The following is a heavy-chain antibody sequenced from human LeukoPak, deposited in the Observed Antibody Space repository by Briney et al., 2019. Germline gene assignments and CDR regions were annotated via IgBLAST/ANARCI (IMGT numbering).Heavy chain of an antibody. CDR2: ISNGGDNT. V-gene: IGHV3-23*01. CDR1: GFIFSTFG. CDR3: AKGIAGFDY. Sequence: GRPLRLSCVASGFIFSTFGMSWVRQAPGKGLEWVSGISNGGDNTYYADSVKGRFTISRDNSKNTLYLQMNSLRAEDTAVYYCAKGIAGFDYWGQGTLVTVSS. D-gene: IGHD2-21*01. J-gene: IGHJ4*02.